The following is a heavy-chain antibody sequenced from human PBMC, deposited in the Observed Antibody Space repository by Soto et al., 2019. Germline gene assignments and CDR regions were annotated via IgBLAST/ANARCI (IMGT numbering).Heavy chain of an antibody. CDR1: GYTFTSYG. D-gene: IGHD2-15*01. V-gene: IGHV1-18*01. J-gene: IGHJ5*02. Sequence: GASVKVSCKASGYTFTSYGISWVRQAPGQGLEWMGWISAYNGNTNYAQKLQGRVTMTTDTSTSTAYMELRSLRSDDTAVYYCARGPLGYCSGGSCYSANWFDPWGQGTLVTVSS. CDR2: ISAYNGNT. CDR3: ARGPLGYCSGGSCYSANWFDP.